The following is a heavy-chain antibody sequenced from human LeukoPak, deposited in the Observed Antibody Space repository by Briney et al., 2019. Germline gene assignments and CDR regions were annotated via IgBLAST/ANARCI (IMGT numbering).Heavy chain of an antibody. J-gene: IGHJ4*02. CDR1: GYTFTGYY. Sequence: ASVKVSCKASGYTFTGYYMYWVRQAPGQGLEWMGWINPNSGGTNYAQKFQGRVTMTRDTSINTAYMELSSLRFDDTAVYYCARQDLSGWYVYWGQGTLVTVSS. CDR2: INPNSGGT. D-gene: IGHD6-19*01. CDR3: ARQDLSGWYVY. V-gene: IGHV1-2*02.